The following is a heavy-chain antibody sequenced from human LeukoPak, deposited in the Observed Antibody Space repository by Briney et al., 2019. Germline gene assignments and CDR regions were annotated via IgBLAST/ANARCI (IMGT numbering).Heavy chain of an antibody. V-gene: IGHV3-21*01. CDR2: ISSSSDYI. Sequence: AGGSLRLSCAASGFTFSTYSMNWVRQAPGKGLEWVSSISSSSDYIYYADSVKGRFTISRDNAKNSLYLQMNSLRAEDTAVYYCARGRGAEATSDFDYWGQGTLVTVSS. CDR1: GFTFSTYS. J-gene: IGHJ4*02. CDR3: ARGRGAEATSDFDY. D-gene: IGHD1-26*01.